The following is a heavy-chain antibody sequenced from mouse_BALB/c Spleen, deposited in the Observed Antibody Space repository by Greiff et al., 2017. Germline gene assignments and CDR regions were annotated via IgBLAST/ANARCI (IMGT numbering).Heavy chain of an antibody. Sequence: VQLKESGPELVKPGASVKIPCKASGYTFTDYNMDWVKQSHGKSLEWIGDINPNNGGTIYNQKFKGKATLTVDKSSSTAYMELRSLTSEDTAVYYCARRYDYDIWFAYWGQGTLVTVSA. D-gene: IGHD2-4*01. CDR3: ARRYDYDIWFAY. J-gene: IGHJ3*01. V-gene: IGHV1-18*01. CDR2: INPNNGGT. CDR1: GYTFTDYN.